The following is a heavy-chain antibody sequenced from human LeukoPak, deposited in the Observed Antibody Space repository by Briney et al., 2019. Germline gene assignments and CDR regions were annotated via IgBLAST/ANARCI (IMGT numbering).Heavy chain of an antibody. CDR3: ARWDRSTAATFDF. V-gene: IGHV1-18*01. J-gene: IGHJ4*02. CDR2: ISAYNGNT. Sequence: ASVKVSCKASGYTFTNDGFNWVRQAPGQGLEWMGWISAYNGNTNYAQKVQGRVTMTTDTSTNTAYMELRSLRSDDTAVYYCARWDRSTAATFDFWGQGTPVTVSS. D-gene: IGHD2-15*01. CDR1: GYTFTNDG.